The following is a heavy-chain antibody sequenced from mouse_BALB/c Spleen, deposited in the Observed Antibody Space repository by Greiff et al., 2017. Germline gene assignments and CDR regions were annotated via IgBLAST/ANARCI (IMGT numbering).Heavy chain of an antibody. CDR2: IYPYNGGT. CDR3: AREVTTVVAYYFDY. V-gene: IGHV1S29*02. CDR1: GYTFTDYN. D-gene: IGHD1-1*01. Sequence: EVKLQESGPELVKPGASVKISCKASGYTFTDYNMHWVKQSHGKSLEWIGYIYPYNGGTGYNQKFKSKATLTVDNSSSTAYMELRSLTSEDSAVYYCAREVTTVVAYYFDYWGQGTTLTVSS. J-gene: IGHJ2*01.